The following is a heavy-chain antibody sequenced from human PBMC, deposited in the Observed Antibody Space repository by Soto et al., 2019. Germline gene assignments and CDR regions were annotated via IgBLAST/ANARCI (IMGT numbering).Heavy chain of an antibody. CDR1: GYIFTSYG. D-gene: IGHD6-13*01. J-gene: IGHJ4*02. V-gene: IGHV1-18*01. CDR2: IYVYNGNT. Sequence: QVQLVQSGAEVTKPGASLKVSCKTSGYIFTSYGVNWVRQAPGQGLEWMGWIYVYNGNTNYAQKFQDRLTLTTDTSTSTAYLELRNLRSDDTAVYYCETVTPYQRLVHPDYWGQGTLVTVSS. CDR3: ETVTPYQRLVHPDY.